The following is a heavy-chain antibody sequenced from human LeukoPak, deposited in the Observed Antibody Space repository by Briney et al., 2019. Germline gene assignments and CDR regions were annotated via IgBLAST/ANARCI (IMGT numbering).Heavy chain of an antibody. Sequence: PGGSLRLSCAAPGFTFRSYGMHWVRQAPGKGLEWVAVVSYDGNTKCYADSVKGRITISRDNSKNTLYLQMNSLRAEDTAVYYCAKEFASGYQDYWGQGTLVTVSS. V-gene: IGHV3-30*18. J-gene: IGHJ4*02. D-gene: IGHD3-3*01. CDR1: GFTFRSYG. CDR2: VSYDGNTK. CDR3: AKEFASGYQDY.